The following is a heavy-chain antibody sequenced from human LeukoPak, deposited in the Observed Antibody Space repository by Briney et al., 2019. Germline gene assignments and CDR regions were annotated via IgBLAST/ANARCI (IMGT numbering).Heavy chain of an antibody. CDR1: GFTFSSYG. Sequence: HPGGSLRLSCAASGFTFSSYGMHWVRQAPGKGLEWVAVIWYDGSNKYYADSVKGRFTISRDNSKNTLYLQMNSLRAEDTAVYYCARDLAATGTNIDYWGQGTLVTVSS. J-gene: IGHJ4*02. CDR2: IWYDGSNK. CDR3: ARDLAATGTNIDY. D-gene: IGHD6-13*01. V-gene: IGHV3-33*01.